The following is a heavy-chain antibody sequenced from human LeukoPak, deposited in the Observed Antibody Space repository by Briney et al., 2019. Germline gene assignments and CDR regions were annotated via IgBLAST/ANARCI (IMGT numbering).Heavy chain of an antibody. J-gene: IGHJ4*02. CDR2: TNIDGSTS. V-gene: IGHV3-74*01. D-gene: IGHD4/OR15-4a*01. CDR3: ARAPMVRANVVDY. Sequence: GRSLRLSCTASGFTFGDYAMSWFRQAPGKGLVWVSRTNIDGSTSTYADSVQGRFSISRDNAKNTLYLQMNSLRAEDTAVYYCARAPMVRANVVDYWGQGTLVTVSS. CDR1: GFTFGDYA.